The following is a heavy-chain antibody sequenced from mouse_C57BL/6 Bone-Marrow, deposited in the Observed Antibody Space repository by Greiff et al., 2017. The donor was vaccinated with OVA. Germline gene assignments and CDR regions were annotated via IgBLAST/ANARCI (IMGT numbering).Heavy chain of an antibody. CDR1: GYSIPSGYY. V-gene: IGHV3-6*01. CDR2: ISYDGSN. J-gene: IGHJ3*01. CDR3: ARAWIYDYVPAWFAY. Sequence: EVKLQESGPGLVKPSQSLSLTCSVTGYSIPSGYYWNWIRQFPGNKLEWMGYISYDGSNNYNPSLKNRISITRDTSKNQFFLKLNSVTTEDTATYYWARAWIYDYVPAWFAYWGQGTLVTVSA. D-gene: IGHD2-4*01.